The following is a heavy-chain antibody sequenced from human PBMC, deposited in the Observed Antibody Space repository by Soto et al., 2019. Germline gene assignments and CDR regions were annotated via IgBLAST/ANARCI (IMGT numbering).Heavy chain of an antibody. CDR3: ARELDYGDDVGLWFAY. J-gene: IGHJ4*02. V-gene: IGHV4-59*01. D-gene: IGHD4-17*01. CDR2: IYYSGST. CDR1: GGSISSYY. Sequence: SETLSLTCTVSGGSISSYYWSWIRQPPGKGLEWIGYIYYSGSTNYNPSLKSRVTISVDTSKNQFSLKLSSVTAADTAVYYCARELDYGDDVGLWFAYWGQGTLVTVSS.